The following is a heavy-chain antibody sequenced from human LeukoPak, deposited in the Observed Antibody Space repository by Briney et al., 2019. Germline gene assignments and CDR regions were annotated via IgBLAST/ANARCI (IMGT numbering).Heavy chain of an antibody. CDR2: ISSSGSTI. D-gene: IGHD5-18*01. CDR1: GFTFSSYG. V-gene: IGHV3-48*04. J-gene: IGHJ4*02. CDR3: ASSRGYSYGFDY. Sequence: GGSLRLSCAASGFTFSSYGMSWVRQAPGKGLEWVSYISSSGSTIYYADSVKGRFTISRDNAKNSLYLQMNSLRAEDTAVYYCASSRGYSYGFDYWGQGTLVTVSS.